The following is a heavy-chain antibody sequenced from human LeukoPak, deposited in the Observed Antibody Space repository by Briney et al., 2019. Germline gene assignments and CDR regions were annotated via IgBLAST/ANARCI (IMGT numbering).Heavy chain of an antibody. CDR1: GFTFSTYT. CDR2: ISSTSSTI. V-gene: IGHV3-48*02. CDR3: ARDTHYDFWSASDAFDI. Sequence: PGGSLRLSCAASGFTFSTYTMNWVRQAPGKGLEWISYISSTSSTIYYADSVKGRFTISRDNAKNSLYLQMNSLRDEDTAAYYCARDTHYDFWSASDAFDIWGQGTMVTVSS. J-gene: IGHJ3*02. D-gene: IGHD3-3*01.